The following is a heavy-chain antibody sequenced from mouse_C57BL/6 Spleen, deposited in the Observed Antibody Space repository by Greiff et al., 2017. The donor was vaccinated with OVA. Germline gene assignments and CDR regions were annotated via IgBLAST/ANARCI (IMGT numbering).Heavy chain of an antibody. CDR2: LWSGGST. J-gene: IGHJ2*01. CDR3: ARNSYYGSLYYFDY. V-gene: IGHV2-2*01. CDR1: GFSLTSYG. Sequence: VKLVESGPGLVQPSQSLSITCTVSGFSLTSYGVHWVRQSPGKGLEWLGVLWSGGSTDYNAAFISRLSISKDNSKSQVFFKMNSLQADDTAIYYCARNSYYGSLYYFDYWGQGTTLTVSS. D-gene: IGHD1-1*01.